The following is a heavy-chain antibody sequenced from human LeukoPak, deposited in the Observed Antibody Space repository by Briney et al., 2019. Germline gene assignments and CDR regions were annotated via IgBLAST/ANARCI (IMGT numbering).Heavy chain of an antibody. CDR2: INHSGST. V-gene: IGHV4-34*01. D-gene: IGHD3-22*01. Sequence: SETLSLTCAVYGESFIYNYWTWIRQPPGKGLEWIGEINHSGSTNYNPSLKSRVAMSVDRAKNQFSLNLSSVTAADTAVYYCARFLQYSGSSSHYLDSWGQGTLVTVSS. CDR3: ARFLQYSGSSSHYLDS. CDR1: GESFIYNY. J-gene: IGHJ4*02.